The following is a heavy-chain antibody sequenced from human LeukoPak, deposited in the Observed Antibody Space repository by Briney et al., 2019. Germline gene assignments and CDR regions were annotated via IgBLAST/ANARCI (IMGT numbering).Heavy chain of an antibody. D-gene: IGHD3-9*01. V-gene: IGHV4-39*07. CDR2: IYYSGST. CDR3: ARDNLRDSSGNWFDP. J-gene: IGHJ5*02. Sequence: PSETLSLTCTVSGGSISSSSYYWGWIRQPPGKGLEWIGSIYYSGSTYYNPSLKSRVTISVDTSKNQFSLKLSSVTAADTAVYYCARDNLRDSSGNWFDPWGQGTLVTVSS. CDR1: GGSISSSSYY.